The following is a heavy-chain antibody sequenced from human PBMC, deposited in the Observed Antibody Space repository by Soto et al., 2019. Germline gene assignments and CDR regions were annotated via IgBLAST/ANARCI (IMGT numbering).Heavy chain of an antibody. CDR1: GFSFRNYG. J-gene: IGHJ4*02. Sequence: EVQLLEAGGGLVQPGGSLRLSCAASGFSFRNYGMSWVRQAPGKGLEWLSAIIGNGDTAYYADSVRGRFTISRDNSKIALYLQLNDLGAEDTARYYCAKDYDYGDSHPFDCWGQGTLVTVSS. D-gene: IGHD4-17*01. V-gene: IGHV3-23*01. CDR2: IIGNGDTA. CDR3: AKDYDYGDSHPFDC.